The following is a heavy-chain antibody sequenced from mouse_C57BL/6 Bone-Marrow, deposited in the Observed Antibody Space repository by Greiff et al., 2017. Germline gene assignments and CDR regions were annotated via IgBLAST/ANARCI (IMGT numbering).Heavy chain of an antibody. J-gene: IGHJ1*03. CDR1: GYSITSGYY. Sequence: EVQVVESGPGLVKPSQSLSLSCSVTGYSITSGYYWNWIRQSPGNQLEWMGYIRYDGSNNYNPPLKNRISITRDTSNNQFFLTLNSLTTEDTASYYCARAGGSHGYLDVWGTGTAVTVSS. V-gene: IGHV3-6*01. CDR3: ARAGGSHGYLDV. D-gene: IGHD1-1*01. CDR2: IRYDGSN.